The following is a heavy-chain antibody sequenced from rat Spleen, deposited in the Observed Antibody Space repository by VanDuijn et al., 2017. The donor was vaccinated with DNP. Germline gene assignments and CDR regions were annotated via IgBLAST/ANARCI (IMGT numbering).Heavy chain of an antibody. CDR3: ARRLWGGHFDS. V-gene: IGHV5-29*01. CDR1: GFTFSRYG. J-gene: IGHJ2*01. Sequence: EVQLVESGGGLVQPGESLKLSCAASGFTFSRYGMAWVRQAPTKGLEWVATIFYDGSIIYDRDSVKARFTISRDIAKSTLYLQMDSLRSEDTATYYCARRLWGGHFDSWGQGVMVTVSS. CDR2: IFYDGSII.